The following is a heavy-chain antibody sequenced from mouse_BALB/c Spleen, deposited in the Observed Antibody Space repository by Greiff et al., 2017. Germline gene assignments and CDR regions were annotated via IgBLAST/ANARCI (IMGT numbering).Heavy chain of an antibody. J-gene: IGHJ2*01. Sequence: VKLMESGAELVRPGTSVKVSCKASGYAFTNYLIEWVKQRPGQGLEWIGVINPGSGGTNYNEKFKGKATLTADKSSSTAYMQLSSLTSDDSAVYFCARGPSYYRYDENYFDYWGQGTTLTVSS. D-gene: IGHD2-14*01. V-gene: IGHV1-54*01. CDR1: GYAFTNYL. CDR3: ARGPSYYRYDENYFDY. CDR2: INPGSGGT.